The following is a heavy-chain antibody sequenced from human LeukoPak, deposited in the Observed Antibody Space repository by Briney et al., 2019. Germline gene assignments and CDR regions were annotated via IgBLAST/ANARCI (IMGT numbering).Heavy chain of an antibody. V-gene: IGHV4-59*12. Sequence: SETLSLTCTVSGGSISSYYWSWIRQPPGKGLEWIGYIYYSGSTNYNPSLKSRVTMSVDTSKNQFSLKLSSVTAADTAVYYCARGSDQLLQIEDAFDIWGQGTMVTVSS. CDR2: IYYSGST. CDR3: ARGSDQLLQIEDAFDI. J-gene: IGHJ3*02. D-gene: IGHD2-2*01. CDR1: GGSISSYY.